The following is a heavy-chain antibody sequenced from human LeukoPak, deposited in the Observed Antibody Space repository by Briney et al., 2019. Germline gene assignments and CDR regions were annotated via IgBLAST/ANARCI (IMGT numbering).Heavy chain of an antibody. CDR3: ARSDGYGLIGI. J-gene: IGHJ3*02. CDR2: IYSSGST. V-gene: IGHV4-39*07. D-gene: IGHD3-10*01. CDR1: GVSISSGSNY. Sequence: SQTLSLTCSVAGVSISSGSNYWGWIRQPPGKTLEWIGSIYSSGSTYYNPSLKSRVIILFDTAKNHFSLNLSSVTAADTAVYYCARSDGYGLIGIWGQGTMVTVSS.